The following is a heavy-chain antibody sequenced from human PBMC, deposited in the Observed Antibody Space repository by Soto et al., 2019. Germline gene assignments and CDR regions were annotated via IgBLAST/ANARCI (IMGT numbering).Heavy chain of an antibody. CDR1: GFTFSSNW. CDR2: INTDGSET. V-gene: IGHV3-74*01. Sequence: EVHLVESGGGLVQPGGSLRLSCAASGFTFSSNWMHWVRRVPGKGLVWVSRINTDGSETNYADSVKGRFTISRDNAKNTLYLQMNSLRAEDTAVYYCARDGEGYWGQGTLVTVSS. CDR3: ARDGEGY. D-gene: IGHD2-21*01. J-gene: IGHJ4*02.